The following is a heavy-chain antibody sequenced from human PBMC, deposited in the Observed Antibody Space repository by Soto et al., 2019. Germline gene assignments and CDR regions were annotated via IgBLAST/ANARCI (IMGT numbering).Heavy chain of an antibody. V-gene: IGHV4-31*03. CDR2: IHYSGIT. CDR3: ARVVVVAALPYYFDS. J-gene: IGHJ4*02. CDR1: GDSISRGGYY. Sequence: SETLSLTCTVSGDSISRGGYYWSCIRQHPGKGLEWIGNIHYSGITYYNPSLKSRVTISVDTSKNQFSLKLSSVTAADTAVFHCARVVVVAALPYYFDSWGQGTLVTVSS. D-gene: IGHD2-15*01.